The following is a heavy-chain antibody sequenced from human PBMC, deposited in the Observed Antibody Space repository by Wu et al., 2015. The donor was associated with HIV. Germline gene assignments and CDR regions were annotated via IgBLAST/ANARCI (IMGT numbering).Heavy chain of an antibody. CDR2: IDPIFGTA. Sequence: QVQLVQSGAEVKKPGSSAKVSCKASGGTFSTYAISWVRQAPGQGLEWMGGIDPIFGTANYAQKFQGRVTISTDESTSTAYMELRSLRFQDTAVYYCAREAPVTDYVSSIDAFDIWGQGTMVTVS. D-gene: IGHD3-22*01. V-gene: IGHV1-69*05. J-gene: IGHJ3*02. CDR1: GGTFSTYA. CDR3: AREAPVTDYVSSIDAFDI.